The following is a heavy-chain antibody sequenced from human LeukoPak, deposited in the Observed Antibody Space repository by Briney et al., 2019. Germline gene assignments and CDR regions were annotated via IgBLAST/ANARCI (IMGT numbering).Heavy chain of an antibody. D-gene: IGHD2-2*01. Sequence: GASVKVSCKASGYTFTSYAMHWVRQAPGQRLEWMGWINAGNGNTKYSQKFQGRVTITRDTSASTAYMELSSLRSEDTAVYYRAREEVVKVPARRRGYYYYYYYGMDVWGQGTTVTVSS. CDR3: AREEVVKVPARRRGYYYYYYYGMDV. J-gene: IGHJ6*02. CDR1: GYTFTSYA. V-gene: IGHV1-3*01. CDR2: INAGNGNT.